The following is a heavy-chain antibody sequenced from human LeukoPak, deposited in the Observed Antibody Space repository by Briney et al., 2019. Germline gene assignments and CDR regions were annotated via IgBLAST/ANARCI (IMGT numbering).Heavy chain of an antibody. J-gene: IGHJ6*04. D-gene: IGHD6-13*01. Sequence: PGGSLRLSCAASGFTFSSYWMSWIRQPPGKGLEWIGEINHSGSTNYNPSLKSRVTISVDTSKNQFSLKLSSVTAADTAVYYCARRPIETGRIAAAISVSSEMDVWGKGTTVTISS. CDR1: GFTFSSYW. CDR3: ARRPIETGRIAAAISVSSEMDV. CDR2: INHSGST. V-gene: IGHV4-34*01.